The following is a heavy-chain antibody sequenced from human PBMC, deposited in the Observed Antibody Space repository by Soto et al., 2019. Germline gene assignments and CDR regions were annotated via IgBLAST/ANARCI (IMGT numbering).Heavy chain of an antibody. CDR2: IRNKANSYTT. J-gene: IGHJ4*02. CDR3: SRAGILTTPYYFDY. V-gene: IGHV3-72*01. Sequence: EVQLVESGGGLVQPGGSLRLSCAASGFTFSDHYMDWVRQAPVKGLEWVGRIRNKANSYTTEYAASVKGRFTISRDDSQSSLYLQMNSLKTEDTAVYYCSRAGILTTPYYFDYWGQGTLVTVSS. CDR1: GFTFSDHY. D-gene: IGHD4-4*01.